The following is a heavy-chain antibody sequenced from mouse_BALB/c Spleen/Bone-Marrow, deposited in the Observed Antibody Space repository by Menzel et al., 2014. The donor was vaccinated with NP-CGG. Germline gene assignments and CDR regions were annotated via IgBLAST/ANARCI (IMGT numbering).Heavy chain of an antibody. V-gene: IGHV1-15*01. CDR3: TSGGNCNSTGVGDFDY. D-gene: IGHD1-1*01. CDR2: IDLETGGT. J-gene: IGHJ2*01. Sequence: SGAELVRPGASVTLSCKASGYTFTDYEMHWVKQTPVHGLEWIGAIDLETGGTAYNQKFKGKATLTADKSSSTACMELRGPTSEQSAVYYCTSGGNCNSTGVGDFDYWGRGSALTRSS. CDR1: GYTFTDYE.